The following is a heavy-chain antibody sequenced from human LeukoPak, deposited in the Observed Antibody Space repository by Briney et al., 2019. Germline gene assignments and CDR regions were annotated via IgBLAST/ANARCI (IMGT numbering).Heavy chain of an antibody. CDR1: GASISSGSNY. D-gene: IGHD3-10*01. Sequence: PSETLSLTCSVSGASISSGSNYWGWIRQPPGKTLEWIGSIYSSGSTYYNPSLKSRVIIIIDTPKNHFSLTLSSVTAAGTAVYYCTRIGILRGVPHNWFDPWGQGTLVTVSS. CDR2: IYSSGST. CDR3: TRIGILRGVPHNWFDP. J-gene: IGHJ5*02. V-gene: IGHV4-39*07.